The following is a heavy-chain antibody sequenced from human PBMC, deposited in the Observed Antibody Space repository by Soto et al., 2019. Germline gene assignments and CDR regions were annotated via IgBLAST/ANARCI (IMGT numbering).Heavy chain of an antibody. J-gene: IGHJ3*02. Sequence: SETLSLTCTVSGGSISSYYWSWIRQPPGKGLEWIGYIYYSGSTNYNPSLKSRVTISVDTSKNQFSLKLSSVTAADTAVYYCARVCVEDAFDIWGQGTMVTVSS. D-gene: IGHD2-21*01. CDR1: GGSISSYY. CDR2: IYYSGST. CDR3: ARVCVEDAFDI. V-gene: IGHV4-59*01.